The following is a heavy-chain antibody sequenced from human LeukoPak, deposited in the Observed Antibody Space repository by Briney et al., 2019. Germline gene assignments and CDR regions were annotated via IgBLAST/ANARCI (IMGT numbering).Heavy chain of an antibody. CDR3: ARFRTWGDKAFDY. D-gene: IGHD2-21*02. CDR2: ISSGGDIS. J-gene: IGHJ4*02. V-gene: IGHV3-11*04. CDR1: GFVFSDYY. Sequence: GGSLRLSCAASGFVFSDYYMTWIRQAPGKGLEWLSYISSGGDISFYADSVKGRSTISRDSAKNSLYLQMNSLRAEDTAVYYCARFRTWGDKAFDYWGQGTLVTVSS.